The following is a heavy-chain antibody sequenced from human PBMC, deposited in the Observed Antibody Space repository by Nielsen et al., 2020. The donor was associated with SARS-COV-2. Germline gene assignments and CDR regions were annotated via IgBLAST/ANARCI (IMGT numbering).Heavy chain of an antibody. V-gene: IGHV4-31*02. J-gene: IGHJ4*02. Sequence: WVRQFPGKGLEWIGYILYNGTTYYSWPLKSRLTISLDTSKNQFSLKLASVTVADTAVYYCARGARNWGQGALVTVAS. CDR2: ILYNGTT. CDR3: ARGARN.